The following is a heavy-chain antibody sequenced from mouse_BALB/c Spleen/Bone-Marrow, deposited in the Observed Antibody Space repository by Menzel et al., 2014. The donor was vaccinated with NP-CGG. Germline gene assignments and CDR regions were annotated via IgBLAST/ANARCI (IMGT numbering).Heavy chain of an antibody. CDR2: IAPGSGST. CDR1: GYTFTSNW. V-gene: IGHV1S41*01. J-gene: IGHJ1*01. Sequence: DLVKPGASAKLSCKASGYTFTSNWLNWIKQRPGQGLEWIGRIAPGSGSTNYNEMFMGKATLTVDTSSSTAYIQLSSLSSEDSAVYFCAGSRDWYLDVWGAGTTVSVSS. CDR3: AGSRDWYLDV.